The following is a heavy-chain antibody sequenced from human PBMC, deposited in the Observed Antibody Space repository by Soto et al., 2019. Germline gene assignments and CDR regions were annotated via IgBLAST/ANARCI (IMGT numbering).Heavy chain of an antibody. D-gene: IGHD3-10*01. J-gene: IGHJ1*01. CDR1: GFPFANFV. CDR3: IGSFPF. CDR2: IRSQPYGGTT. Sequence: GGSLRLSSTGSGFPFANFVVSWFRQAPGKGLEWVGFIRSQPYGGTTQYAASVRGRFTISRDDSKGIAYLQMNSLKSEDSGVYYCIGSFPFWGQGTLVTVSS. V-gene: IGHV3-49*03.